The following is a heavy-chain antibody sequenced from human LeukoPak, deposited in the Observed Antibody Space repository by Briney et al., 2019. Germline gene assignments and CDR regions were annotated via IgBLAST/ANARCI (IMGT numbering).Heavy chain of an antibody. V-gene: IGHV3-23*01. Sequence: AGGSLRLSCAASGFTFSNYAMSWVRQDPGKGLEWVSSMSGSGDAKYYADSVRGRFPISRDNSKNTLYLQMNSLRVEDTAVYYCAKAPNNIIMFSPFDFWGQGILVTVSS. J-gene: IGHJ4*02. CDR3: AKAPNNIIMFSPFDF. CDR1: GFTFSNYA. CDR2: MSGSGDAK. D-gene: IGHD2/OR15-2a*01.